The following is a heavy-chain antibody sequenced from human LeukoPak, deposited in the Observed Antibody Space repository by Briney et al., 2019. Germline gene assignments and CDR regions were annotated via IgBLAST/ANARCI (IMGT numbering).Heavy chain of an antibody. Sequence: PSETLSLTCAVYGGSFSGYYWSWVRQPPGKGLEWIGEINHSGSTTYNPSLKSRVTISVDTSKNQFSLKLSSVTAADTAVYYCAREAYYDSSGYLSTTNDAFDIWGQGTMVTVSS. CDR2: INHSGST. J-gene: IGHJ3*02. CDR1: GGSFSGYY. D-gene: IGHD3-22*01. CDR3: AREAYYDSSGYLSTTNDAFDI. V-gene: IGHV4-34*01.